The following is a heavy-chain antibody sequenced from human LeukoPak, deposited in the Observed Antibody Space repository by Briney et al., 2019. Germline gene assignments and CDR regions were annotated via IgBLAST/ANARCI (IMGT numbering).Heavy chain of an antibody. CDR1: GLSLSTRGVG. D-gene: IGHD3-22*01. CDR2: IYWNEDK. Sequence: SGPTLMNPTPALTLTYTFYGLSLSTRGVGEGWIRQPPVKALEWLTLIYWNEDKRYSPSLKSRLTITKDTSKNQLVLTMTNMDPVDTATYYCAHLDYYDSSGYYSNLHNWFDPWGQGTLVTVSS. CDR3: AHLDYYDSSGYYSNLHNWFDP. J-gene: IGHJ5*02. V-gene: IGHV2-5*01.